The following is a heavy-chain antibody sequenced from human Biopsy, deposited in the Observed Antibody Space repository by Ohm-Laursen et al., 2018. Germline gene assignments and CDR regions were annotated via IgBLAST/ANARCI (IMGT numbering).Heavy chain of an antibody. D-gene: IGHD3-3*01. J-gene: IGHJ4*02. Sequence: SVKVSCKASGGTFSNYAISWVRQAPGEGLEWMGGIIAVSGLVNYAPKFQGRVSITADKSTTTAYMELSNLKSEDTAVYYCATPFQYYDSWGGYPPFDHWGRGTLVTVSS. V-gene: IGHV1-69*10. CDR3: ATPFQYYDSWGGYPPFDH. CDR2: IIAVSGLV. CDR1: GGTFSNYA.